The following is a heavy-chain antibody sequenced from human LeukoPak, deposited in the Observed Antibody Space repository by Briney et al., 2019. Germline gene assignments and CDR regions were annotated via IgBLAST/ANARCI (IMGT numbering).Heavy chain of an antibody. D-gene: IGHD6-13*01. J-gene: IGHJ3*02. CDR3: ARPRIAAAPHDAFDI. CDR1: GGSINSYS. Sequence: KSSETLSLTCTVSGGSINSYSWNWIRQPPGKGLEWIGYIYYSGSTNYNPSLKSRVTISVDTSKNQFSLKLSSVTAADTAVYYCARPRIAAAPHDAFDIWGQGTMVTVSS. CDR2: IYYSGST. V-gene: IGHV4-59*08.